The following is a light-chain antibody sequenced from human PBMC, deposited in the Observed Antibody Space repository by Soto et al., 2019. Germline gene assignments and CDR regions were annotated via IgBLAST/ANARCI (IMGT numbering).Light chain of an antibody. CDR3: SSYTSSSTLV. Sequence: QSALTQPASVSGSPGQSITISCTGTSSDVGGYNYVSWDQQHPGTAPKLMIYDVSNRPSGVSNRFSGSKSGNTASLTISGLQAEDEADYYCSSYTSSSTLVFGGGTNVTVL. J-gene: IGLJ2*01. CDR2: DVS. V-gene: IGLV2-14*01. CDR1: SSDVGGYNY.